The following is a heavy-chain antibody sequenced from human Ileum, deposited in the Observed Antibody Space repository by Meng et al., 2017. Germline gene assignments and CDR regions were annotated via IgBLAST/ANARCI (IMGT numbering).Heavy chain of an antibody. J-gene: IGHJ4*02. D-gene: IGHD3-10*01. V-gene: IGHV4-34*02. CDR3: AREGSWFGADY. CDR2: VNHDGGT. CDR1: GASFTGYS. Sequence: QGQLQQGGAGLLKPSGTLSPTCTVYGASFTGYSWTWIRQSPGKGLEWIGEVNHDGGTNYSPSLKSRVIISIDTSKNQFSLKLTAVTATDAAVYYCAREGSWFGADYWGQGTLVTVSS.